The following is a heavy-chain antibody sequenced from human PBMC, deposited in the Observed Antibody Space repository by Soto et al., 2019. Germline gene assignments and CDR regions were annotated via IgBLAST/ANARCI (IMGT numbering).Heavy chain of an antibody. CDR2: IIPILGIA. Sequence: ASVKVSCKASGFTFSSYAFMWVRQATGQGLEWMGRIIPILGIANYAQKFQGRVTITADKSTSTAYMELSSLRSEDTAVYYCAYCSGGSCYTGYFDYWGQGTLVTVSS. D-gene: IGHD2-15*01. J-gene: IGHJ4*02. CDR3: AYCSGGSCYTGYFDY. V-gene: IGHV1-69*04. CDR1: GFTFSSYA.